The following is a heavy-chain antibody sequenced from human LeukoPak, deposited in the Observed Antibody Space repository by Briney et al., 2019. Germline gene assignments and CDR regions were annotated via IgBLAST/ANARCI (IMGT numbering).Heavy chain of an antibody. CDR2: ITNVGDT. J-gene: IGHJ4*02. V-gene: IGHV3-13*01. CDR3: ARVLRDSGGWYHFDY. D-gene: IGHD6-19*01. Sequence: GGSLRLSCAASGFTFSAYDIHWVRHASGKGLEWVSGITNVGDTHYPDSVKGRFTISRENAKNSLYLQSNNLRAGDTAVYYCARVLRDSGGWYHFDYWGQGTLVTVSS. CDR1: GFTFSAYD.